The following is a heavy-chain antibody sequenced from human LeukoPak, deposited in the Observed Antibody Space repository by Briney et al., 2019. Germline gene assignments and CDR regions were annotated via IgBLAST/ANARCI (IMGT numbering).Heavy chain of an antibody. V-gene: IGHV3-74*01. CDR2: IDYDGTTT. J-gene: IGHJ4*02. CDR3: VRSRWGDFDH. D-gene: IGHD3-16*01. Sequence: SGGSLRLSCAPSGFTFSSFWMHWVRQAPGKGLVWVSRIDYDGTTTAYADSVKGRFTISRDNAKNTLFLQLNSLRVEDTAVYFCVRSRWGDFDHWGQGNLVTVSS. CDR1: GFTFSSFW.